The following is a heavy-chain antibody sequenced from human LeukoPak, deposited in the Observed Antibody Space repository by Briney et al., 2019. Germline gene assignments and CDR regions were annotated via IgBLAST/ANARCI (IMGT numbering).Heavy chain of an antibody. CDR1: GASISSYY. J-gene: IGHJ1*01. D-gene: IGHD3-22*01. CDR3: ARSYYYDSSGSEYFQH. Sequence: SETLSLTCTVSGASISSYYWSWIRQPAGKGLEWIGRIDTSGNTNYKPSLKSRVTMSVDTSKNQFSLKLSSVTAADTAVYYCARSYYYDSSGSEYFQHWGQGTLVTVSS. V-gene: IGHV4-4*07. CDR2: IDTSGNT.